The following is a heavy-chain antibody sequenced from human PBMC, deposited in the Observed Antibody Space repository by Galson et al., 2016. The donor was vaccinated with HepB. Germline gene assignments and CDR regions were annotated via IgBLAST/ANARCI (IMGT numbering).Heavy chain of an antibody. CDR1: GFTFNNYD. CDR2: ISNDGSNK. D-gene: IGHD6-13*01. CDR3: AKNRGVSWPDY. V-gene: IGHV3-30*18. Sequence: SLRLSCAASGFTFNNYDMHWVRQAPGKGLEWVALISNDGSNKYYADSVKGRFTISRDNSKYTLHLQMYSLRAEDTAVYYCAKNRGVSWPDYWGQGTLVTVSS. J-gene: IGHJ4*02.